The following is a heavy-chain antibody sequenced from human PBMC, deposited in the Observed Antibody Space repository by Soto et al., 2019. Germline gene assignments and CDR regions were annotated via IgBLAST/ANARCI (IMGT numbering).Heavy chain of an antibody. CDR3: AKNGLDNSPSAIDS. D-gene: IGHD2-8*01. CDR1: GFTFRNNV. J-gene: IGHJ4*02. V-gene: IGHV3-23*01. CDR2: ITGSGRDT. Sequence: GGSLRLSCAASGFTFRNNVLSWVRQAPGKGLDWVSGITGSGRDTYYADSVKGRFTISRDNSKNMAFLQMNSLRAEDTALYYCAKNGLDNSPSAIDSWGPGTLVTVSS.